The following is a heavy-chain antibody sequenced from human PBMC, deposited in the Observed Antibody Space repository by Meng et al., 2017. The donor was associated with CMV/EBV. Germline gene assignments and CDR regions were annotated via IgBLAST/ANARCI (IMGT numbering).Heavy chain of an antibody. D-gene: IGHD2-15*01. CDR3: ARDRNRYCSGGSCYFWGGMDV. Sequence: SETLSLTCTVSGGSISSYYWSWIRQPPGKGLEWIGYIYYSGSTNYNPSLKSRVTISVDTSKNQFSLKLSSVTAADTAVYYCARDRNRYCSGGSCYFWGGMDVWGQGTTVTVSS. J-gene: IGHJ6*02. V-gene: IGHV4-59*01. CDR1: GGSISSYY. CDR2: IYYSGST.